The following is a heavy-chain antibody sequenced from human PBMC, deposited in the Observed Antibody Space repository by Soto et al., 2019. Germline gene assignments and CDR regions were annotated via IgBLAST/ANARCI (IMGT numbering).Heavy chain of an antibody. V-gene: IGHV1-18*01. D-gene: IGHD3-10*01. CDR1: GYTFTSYG. Sequence: ASVKVSCKASGYTFTSYGISWVRQAPGQGLEWMGWISAYNGNTNYAQKLQGRVTMTTDTSTSTAYMELRSLRSDDPAVYYCERNRTTRVRGVKAIHHVFDIGGQGTMVTVSS. CDR3: ERNRTTRVRGVKAIHHVFDI. J-gene: IGHJ3*02. CDR2: ISAYNGNT.